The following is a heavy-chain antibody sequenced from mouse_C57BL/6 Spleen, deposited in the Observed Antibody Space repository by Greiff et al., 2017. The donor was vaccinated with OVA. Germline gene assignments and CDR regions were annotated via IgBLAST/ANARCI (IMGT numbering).Heavy chain of an antibody. Sequence: VQLKESGPELVKPGASVKMSCKASGYTFTDYNMHWVKQSHGKSLEWIGYINPNNGGTSYNQKFKGKATLTVNKSSSTAYMELRSLTSEDSAVYYCARATWYYFDYWGQGTTLTVSS. CDR1: GYTFTDYN. D-gene: IGHD1-1*01. CDR2: INPNNGGT. V-gene: IGHV1-22*01. CDR3: ARATWYYFDY. J-gene: IGHJ2*01.